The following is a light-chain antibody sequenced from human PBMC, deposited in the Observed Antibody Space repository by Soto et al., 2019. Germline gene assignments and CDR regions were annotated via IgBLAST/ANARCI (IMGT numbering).Light chain of an antibody. CDR1: QSVKSSY. J-gene: IGKJ5*01. Sequence: EIVLTQTPGALSLSPGERATLPCRASQSVKSSYLAWYQHKPGQAPRLLIYGTSSRATGIPDRFSGSGSGTDFTLTISSLEPEDFAVYYCQQYGSSITFGQGTRLEI. CDR3: QQYGSSIT. CDR2: GTS. V-gene: IGKV3-20*01.